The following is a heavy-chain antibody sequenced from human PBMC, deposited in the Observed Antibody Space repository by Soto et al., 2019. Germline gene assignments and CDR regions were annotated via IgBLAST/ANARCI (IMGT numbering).Heavy chain of an antibody. V-gene: IGHV1-46*01. CDR3: ARGLAAGDY. CDR1: GYTFTNYY. Sequence: QVQLVQSGADVKNPGASVKVSCKASGYTFTNYYIHWVRQAPGQGLEWMAIINPSGGSTNYAQKFQGRVTLARDTFTSTVYMELSSLRSEDTAIYYCARGLAAGDYWGQGTLVTVSS. CDR2: INPSGGST. J-gene: IGHJ4*02. D-gene: IGHD6-13*01.